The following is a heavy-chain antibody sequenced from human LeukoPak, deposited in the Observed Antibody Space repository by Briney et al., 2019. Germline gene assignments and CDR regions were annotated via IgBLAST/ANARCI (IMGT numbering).Heavy chain of an antibody. CDR2: IYHSGST. CDR1: GGSISSGGYS. CDR3: ARDILLEDVFDI. D-gene: IGHD1-1*01. Sequence: PSETLSLTCAVSGGSISSGGYSWSWIRQPPGKGLEWIGYIYHSGSTYYNPSLKSRVTISVDRSKNQFSLKLSSVTAADTAVYYCARDILLEDVFDIWGQGTMVTVSS. J-gene: IGHJ3*02. V-gene: IGHV4-30-2*01.